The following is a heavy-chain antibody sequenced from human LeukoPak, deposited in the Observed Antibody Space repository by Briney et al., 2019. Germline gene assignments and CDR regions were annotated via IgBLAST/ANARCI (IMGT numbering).Heavy chain of an antibody. J-gene: IGHJ4*01. D-gene: IGHD4-11*01. V-gene: IGHV3-74*01. CDR3: VRSAFLTTEFYFDY. CDR1: GFTLEDFA. Sequence: GGSLRLSCAASGFTLEDFAMHWVRQAPGKGLEWVSRINTDGRTITYADSVKGRFTISRDNAKNTLYLQMNSLRAEDTAVYYCVRSAFLTTEFYFDYRGHGTLVTVSS. CDR2: INTDGRTI.